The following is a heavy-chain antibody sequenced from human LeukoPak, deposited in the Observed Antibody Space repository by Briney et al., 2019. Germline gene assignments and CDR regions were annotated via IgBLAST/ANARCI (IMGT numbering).Heavy chain of an antibody. J-gene: IGHJ4*02. CDR3: ARDPSGRYYPNLDY. Sequence: VGSLRLSCAASGFTFSSCALHWVRQAPGKGLEWVAVISVDGSSKYYADSVRGRFTISRDNSKNTVYLQMNSLTAEDTAVYYCARDPSGRYYPNLDYWGQGTLVTVSS. D-gene: IGHD1-26*01. CDR2: ISVDGSSK. CDR1: GFTFSSCA. V-gene: IGHV3-30*04.